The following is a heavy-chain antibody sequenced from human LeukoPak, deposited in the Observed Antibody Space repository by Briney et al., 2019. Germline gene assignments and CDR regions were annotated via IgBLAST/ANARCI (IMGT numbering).Heavy chain of an antibody. CDR2: INHNGGI. Sequence: SETLSLTCAVHGGSFSDYYWAWIRQPPGKGLEWIGEINHNGGINYNPSLKSRVTLSLDTSMNHVSLRLTSVTAADTGVYYCARGLLAHFYGSSSHDYWGQGTLVSVSS. J-gene: IGHJ4*02. D-gene: IGHD3-10*01. CDR1: GGSFSDYY. V-gene: IGHV4-34*01. CDR3: ARGLLAHFYGSSSHDY.